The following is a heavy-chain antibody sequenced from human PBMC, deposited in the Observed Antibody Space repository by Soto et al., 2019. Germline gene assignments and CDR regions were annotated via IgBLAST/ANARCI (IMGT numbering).Heavy chain of an antibody. Sequence: SETLSLTCTVSGGSISSSSYYWGWIRQPPGKGLEWIGSIYYSGSTYYNPSLKSRVTISVDTSKNQFSLKLSSVTAADTAVYYCARLDSSGYYLDYWGQGTLVTVS. J-gene: IGHJ4*02. V-gene: IGHV4-39*01. CDR1: GGSISSSSYY. D-gene: IGHD3-22*01. CDR3: ARLDSSGYYLDY. CDR2: IYYSGST.